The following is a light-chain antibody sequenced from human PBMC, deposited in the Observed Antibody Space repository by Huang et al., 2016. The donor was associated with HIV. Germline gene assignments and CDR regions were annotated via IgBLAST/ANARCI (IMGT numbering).Light chain of an antibody. Sequence: DIQMTQSPSSLSASVGDRVTITCRASRSIDNYVNWYQQTSGQAPKLLIYGASSLAGGVPSRFRGSGSATDFTLTISSLQPEDFASYFCQQSYKTPLTFGLGTKLEIK. CDR3: QQSYKTPLT. J-gene: IGKJ2*01. CDR2: GAS. V-gene: IGKV1-39*01. CDR1: RSIDNY.